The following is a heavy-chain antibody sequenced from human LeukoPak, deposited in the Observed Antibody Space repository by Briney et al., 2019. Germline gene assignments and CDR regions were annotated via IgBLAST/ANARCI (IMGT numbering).Heavy chain of an antibody. J-gene: IGHJ5*02. CDR2: IWYDGSNK. V-gene: IGHV3-33*01. CDR1: GFTFSSYG. D-gene: IGHD3-22*01. CDR3: ARDYYDSSGYLNWFDP. Sequence: RSLRLSCAASGFTFSSYGMHWVRQAPGKGLEWVAVIWYDGSNKYYADSVKGRFTISRDNSKNTLYLQMNSLRAEDTAVYYCARDYYDSSGYLNWFDPWGQGTLVTVPS.